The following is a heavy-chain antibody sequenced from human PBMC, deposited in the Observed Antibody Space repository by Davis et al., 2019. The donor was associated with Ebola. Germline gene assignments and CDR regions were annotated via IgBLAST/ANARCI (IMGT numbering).Heavy chain of an antibody. J-gene: IGHJ4*02. CDR1: GGSVSSGSYY. D-gene: IGHD3-16*01. V-gene: IGHV4-61*01. CDR2: IYSSGST. CDR3: ARVRPDEGIDY. Sequence: SETLSLTCTVSGGSVSSGSYYWSWIRQPPGKGLEWIGYIYSSGSTNYNPSLKSRVTISVDTSKNQFSLKLSSVTAADTAVYYCARVRPDEGIDYWGQGTLVTVSS.